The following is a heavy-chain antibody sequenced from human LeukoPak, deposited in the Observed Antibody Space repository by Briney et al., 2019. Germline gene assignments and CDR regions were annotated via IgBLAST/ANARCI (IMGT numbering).Heavy chain of an antibody. CDR3: ARGRVYGDYVRDFDY. D-gene: IGHD4-17*01. CDR2: ISSSGRTI. V-gene: IGHV3-48*03. J-gene: IGHJ4*02. Sequence: QPGGSLRLSCAASEFTFSDYEANWVRQAPGKGLEWVSYISSSGRTIYYTDSVKGRFTISRDNAKNSLYLQMNSLRAEDTAVYYCARGRVYGDYVRDFDYWGQGTLVTVSS. CDR1: EFTFSDYE.